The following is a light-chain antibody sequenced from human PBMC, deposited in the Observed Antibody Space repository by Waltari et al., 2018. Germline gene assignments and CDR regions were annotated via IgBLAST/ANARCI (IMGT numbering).Light chain of an antibody. V-gene: IGKV3-20*01. CDR3: QQYGSLFT. CDR2: ATS. CDR1: QSVSSRF. J-gene: IGKJ3*01. Sequence: EVVLTQSPGTLSLSPGERATLSCRASQSVSSRFFAWYQQRPGQPPRLLIYATSRRASGIPDRFSGSGSGTDFTLSISRLEPEDFAVYYCQQYGSLFTFGPGTKVDIK.